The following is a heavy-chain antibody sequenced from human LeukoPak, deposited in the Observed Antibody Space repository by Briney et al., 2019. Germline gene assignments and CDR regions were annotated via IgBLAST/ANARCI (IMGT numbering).Heavy chain of an antibody. CDR3: ARGVVVVAATYGWFDP. CDR1: GFTFSSYS. Sequence: GGSLRLSCAASGFTFSSYSMNWVRQAPGKGLEWVSSISSSSSYIYYADSVKGRFTISRDNAKNSLYLQMNSLRAEDTAVYYCARGVVVVAATYGWFDPWGQGTLVTDSS. J-gene: IGHJ5*02. D-gene: IGHD2-15*01. V-gene: IGHV3-21*01. CDR2: ISSSSSYI.